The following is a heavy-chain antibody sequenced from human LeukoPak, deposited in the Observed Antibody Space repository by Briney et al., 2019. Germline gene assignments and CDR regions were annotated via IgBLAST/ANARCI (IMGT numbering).Heavy chain of an antibody. J-gene: IGHJ5*02. CDR3: AIVVVTGGQNWFDP. CDR1: GYTFTSYG. D-gene: IGHD2-21*02. CDR2: ISAYNGNT. V-gene: IGHV1-18*01. Sequence: AAVKVSCKASGYTFTSYGVSWVRQAPGQGLEWMGWISAYNGNTNYAQKLQGRVTMTTDTSTSTAYMELRSLRSDDTAVYYCAIVVVTGGQNWFDPWGQGTLVTVSS.